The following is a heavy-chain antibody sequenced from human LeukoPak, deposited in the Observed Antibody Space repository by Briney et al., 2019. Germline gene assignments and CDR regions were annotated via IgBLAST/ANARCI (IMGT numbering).Heavy chain of an antibody. D-gene: IGHD3-10*01. CDR2: IYYSGST. J-gene: IGHJ6*02. V-gene: IGHV4-39*01. Sequence: SETLSLTCTVSGGSISSSSYYWGWIRQPPGKGLEWIGSIYYSGSTYYNPSLKSRVTISVDTSKNQFSLKLSSVTAADTAVSYSASLGGSGLSYYYYYYGMDVWGQGTTVTVSS. CDR1: GGSISSSSYY. CDR3: ASLGGSGLSYYYYYYGMDV.